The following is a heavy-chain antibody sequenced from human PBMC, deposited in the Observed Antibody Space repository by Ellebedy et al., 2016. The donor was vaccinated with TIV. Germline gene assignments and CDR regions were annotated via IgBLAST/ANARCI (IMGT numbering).Heavy chain of an antibody. D-gene: IGHD2-15*01. CDR1: GGSFSGYY. V-gene: IGHV4-34*01. CDR2: INHRGST. Sequence: MPSETLSLTCAVYGGSFSGYYWSWIRQPPGKGLEGIGEINHRGSTNYNPSLKSRVTISVDTSKNQFSLKLSSVTAADTAVYYCAASVVVVAATKKLNWFDPWGQGTLVTVSS. CDR3: AASVVVVAATKKLNWFDP. J-gene: IGHJ5*02.